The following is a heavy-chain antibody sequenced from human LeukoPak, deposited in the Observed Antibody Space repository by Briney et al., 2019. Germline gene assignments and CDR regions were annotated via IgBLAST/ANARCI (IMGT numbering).Heavy chain of an antibody. V-gene: IGHV3-7*04. CDR1: GFMFSSNW. Sequence: PGGSLRLSCAASGFMFSSNWMSWVRQAPGKGLEWVANIKQDGSEINYVDSVKGRFTISRDNAKNSMLLQMNSLRAEDTAVYYCARADYGGNLFFDYWGQGALVTVSS. CDR3: ARADYGGNLFFDY. J-gene: IGHJ4*02. D-gene: IGHD4-23*01. CDR2: IKQDGSEI.